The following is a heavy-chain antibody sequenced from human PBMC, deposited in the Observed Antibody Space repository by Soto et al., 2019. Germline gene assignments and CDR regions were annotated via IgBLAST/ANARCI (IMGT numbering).Heavy chain of an antibody. V-gene: IGHV3-30-3*01. CDR2: ISSDGGKA. J-gene: IGHJ4*02. D-gene: IGHD1-7*01. CDR1: GFTVSYFG. CDR3: ARDGAWNYDY. Sequence: PGGSLRLSCAASGFTVSYFGLHWVRQAPGKGLEWVAFISSDGGKAYYADSMKGRFTISRDNSKNTMDLQMNSLKPEDTAVYYCARDGAWNYDYWGQGTLVTVSS.